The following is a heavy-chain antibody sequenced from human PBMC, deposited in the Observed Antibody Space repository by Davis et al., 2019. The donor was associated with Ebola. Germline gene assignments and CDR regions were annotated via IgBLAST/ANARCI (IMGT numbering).Heavy chain of an antibody. D-gene: IGHD3-16*01. CDR1: GGSFSGYY. CDR2: INHSGST. V-gene: IGHV4-34*01. Sequence: MPSETLSLTCAVYGGSFSGYYWSWIRQPPGKGLERIGEINHSGSTNYNPSLKSRVTISVDTSKNQFSLKLSSVTAADTAVYYCARGLAPRGGEYYFDYWGQGTLVTVSS. CDR3: ARGLAPRGGEYYFDY. J-gene: IGHJ4*02.